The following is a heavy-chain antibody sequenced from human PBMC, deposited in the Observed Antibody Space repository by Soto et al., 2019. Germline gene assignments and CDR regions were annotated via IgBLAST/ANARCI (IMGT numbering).Heavy chain of an antibody. CDR2: ISRSSSYI. CDR1: GFAFLNYD. V-gene: IGHV3-21*01. D-gene: IGHD5-18*01. CDR3: ARVGYSSGLDY. Sequence: EVQLVESGGGLVKPGGSLRLSCAASGFAFLNYDMNWVRQAPGKGLEWVSFISRSSSYIKYADSLKGRFTITRDNAKNSLYLQMNSLRAEDTAVYYCARVGYSSGLDYWGQGNLVTVSS. J-gene: IGHJ4*02.